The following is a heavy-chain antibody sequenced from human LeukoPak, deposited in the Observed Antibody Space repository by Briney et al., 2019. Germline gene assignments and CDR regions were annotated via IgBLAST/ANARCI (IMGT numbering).Heavy chain of an antibody. CDR3: ARTVCDSTSCYWNWFDP. CDR2: MNPNSGNT. CDR1: GYTFINYD. J-gene: IGHJ5*02. D-gene: IGHD2-2*01. Sequence: ASVKVSCKASGYTFINYDNNWVRQATGQGLEWMGWMNPNSGNTGYAHKFQGRVTMTRDASISTAYVELNSLRSEDTAVYYCARTVCDSTSCYWNWFDPWGQGTLVTVSS. V-gene: IGHV1-8*01.